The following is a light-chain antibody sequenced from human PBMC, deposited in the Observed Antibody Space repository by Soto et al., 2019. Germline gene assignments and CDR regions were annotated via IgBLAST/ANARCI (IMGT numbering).Light chain of an antibody. CDR1: SSDVGRYNY. J-gene: IGLJ2*01. Sequence: QSALTQPASVSGSPGQSITISCTGTSSDVGRYNYVSWYQQHPGRAPKLIIYEVINRPSGVSSRFSASKSGSTASLTISGLQAEDEADYYCTSYTGANTVLFGGGTKLTV. CDR2: EVI. CDR3: TSYTGANTVL. V-gene: IGLV2-14*01.